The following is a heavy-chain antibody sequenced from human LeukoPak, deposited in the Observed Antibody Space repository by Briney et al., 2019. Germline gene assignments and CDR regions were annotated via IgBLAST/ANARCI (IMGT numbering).Heavy chain of an antibody. D-gene: IGHD1-1*01. CDR3: AKSRVEVAGTGGFDT. J-gene: IGHJ3*02. CDR2: IRGDGV. CDR1: GFTFAIYH. V-gene: IGHV3-23*01. Sequence: GGSLRLAWAASGFTFAIYHVSWVGQAAGKGLEWVAPIRGDGVYYADSVKGRFTISRDDSKNTVYVQMNSLRAEDTAVYYCAKSRVEVAGTGGFDTWGRGTLVAVSS.